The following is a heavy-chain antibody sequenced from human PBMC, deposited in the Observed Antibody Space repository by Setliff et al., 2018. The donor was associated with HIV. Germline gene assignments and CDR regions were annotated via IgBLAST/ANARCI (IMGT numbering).Heavy chain of an antibody. Sequence: ASVKVSCKASGGTFSSYTISWVRQAPGQGLEWMGGIIPIFGTTNYAQKFQGRVTITADESTSTAYMELSSLRSEDTAVYYCARRQQLWLLYAFDTWGQGTMVTVSS. V-gene: IGHV1-69*13. CDR2: IIPIFGTT. J-gene: IGHJ3*02. CDR3: ARRQQLWLLYAFDT. D-gene: IGHD5-18*01. CDR1: GGTFSSYT.